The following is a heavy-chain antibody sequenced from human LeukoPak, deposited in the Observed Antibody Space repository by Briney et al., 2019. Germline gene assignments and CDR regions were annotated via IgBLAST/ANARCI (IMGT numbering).Heavy chain of an antibody. D-gene: IGHD1-26*01. CDR1: GFTFSSYA. CDR3: AKVKWELRAFDY. Sequence: GGSLRLSCAASGFTFSSYAMSWVRQAPGKGLEGVSATSGSGGSTYYADSVKGRFTISRDNSKNTLYLQMNSLRAEDTAVYYCAKVKWELRAFDYWGQGTLVTVSS. V-gene: IGHV3-23*01. CDR2: TSGSGGST. J-gene: IGHJ4*02.